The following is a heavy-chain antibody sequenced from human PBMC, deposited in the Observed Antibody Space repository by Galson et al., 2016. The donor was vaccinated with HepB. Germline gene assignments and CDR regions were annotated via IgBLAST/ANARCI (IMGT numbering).Heavy chain of an antibody. J-gene: IGHJ4*02. D-gene: IGHD3-22*01. CDR1: GFTFSNYY. CDR2: IKQDGSEK. CDR3: ARGGSGYYWGFEY. Sequence: SLRLSCAASGFTFSNYYMSWVRQAPGKGLEWVANIKQDGSEKYYVDSVKGRFTISRDNSKSALYLQLDSLRAEDTAVYYCARGGSGYYWGFEYWGQGILVTVSS. V-gene: IGHV3-7*03.